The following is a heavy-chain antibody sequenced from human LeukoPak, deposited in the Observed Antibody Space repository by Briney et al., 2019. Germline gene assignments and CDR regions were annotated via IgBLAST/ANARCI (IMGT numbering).Heavy chain of an antibody. CDR1: GGSISSYY. CDR2: IYHSGST. J-gene: IGHJ4*02. Sequence: PSETLSLTCTVSGGSISSYYWSWIRQPPGKGLEWIGYIYHSGSTYYNPSLKSRVTISVDRSKNQFSLKLSSVTAADTAVYYCARAISYDFWSGYTPYYFDYWGQGTLVTVSS. CDR3: ARAISYDFWSGYTPYYFDY. V-gene: IGHV4-59*12. D-gene: IGHD3-3*01.